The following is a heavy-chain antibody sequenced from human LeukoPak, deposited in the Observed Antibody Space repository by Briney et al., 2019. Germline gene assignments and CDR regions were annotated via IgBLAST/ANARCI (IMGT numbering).Heavy chain of an antibody. CDR1: GYSFTSYW. CDR2: IYPDDSDT. D-gene: IGHD1-26*01. J-gene: IGHJ4*02. CDR3: ARRSGNYYGVDY. Sequence: GESLKISCKIYGYSFTSYWIAWLRQMPGKGLEWMGIIYPDDSDTTYNPSFQGQVTISADKSISTAYLQWSSLKASDTAMYYCARRSGNYYGVDYWGQGTLVTVSS. V-gene: IGHV5-51*01.